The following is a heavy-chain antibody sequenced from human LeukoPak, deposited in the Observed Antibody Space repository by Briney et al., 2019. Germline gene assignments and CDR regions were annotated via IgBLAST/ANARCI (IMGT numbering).Heavy chain of an antibody. J-gene: IGHJ4*02. CDR3: ARDLTIAVAGTLGY. D-gene: IGHD6-19*01. Sequence: GRSLRLSCAASGFTFSSYAIHWVRQAPGKGLEWVAVISYDGSNKYYADSVKGRFTISRDNSKNTLYLQMNSLRAEDTAVYYCARDLTIAVAGTLGYWGQGTLVTVSS. CDR2: ISYDGSNK. CDR1: GFTFSSYA. V-gene: IGHV3-30-3*01.